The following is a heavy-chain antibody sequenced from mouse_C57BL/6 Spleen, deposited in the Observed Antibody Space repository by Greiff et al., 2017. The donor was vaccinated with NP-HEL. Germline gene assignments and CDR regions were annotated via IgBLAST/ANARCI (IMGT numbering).Heavy chain of an antibody. CDR3: ARPHSSGYWFAY. V-gene: IGHV1-47*01. Sequence: LVESGAELVKPGASVKMSCKASGYTFTTYPIEWMKQNHGKSLEWIGNFHPYNDDTKYNEKFKGKATLTVEKSSSTVYLELSRLTSDDSAVYYCARPHSSGYWFAYWGQGTLVTVSA. CDR2: FHPYNDDT. CDR1: GYTFTTYP. J-gene: IGHJ3*01. D-gene: IGHD3-2*02.